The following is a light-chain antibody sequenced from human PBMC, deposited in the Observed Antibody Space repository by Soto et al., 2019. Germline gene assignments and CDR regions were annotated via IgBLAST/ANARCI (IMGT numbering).Light chain of an antibody. J-gene: IGLJ2*01. Sequence: QSALTQPASVSGSPGQSITISCTGTSSDVGNYNLVSWYQQHPGKAPKLLIYEVSQRPSGVSDRFSGSKSGNTASLTISGLQAEDEADYYCCSYAGSGLGVFGGGTKLTVL. CDR2: EVS. V-gene: IGLV2-23*02. CDR3: CSYAGSGLGV. CDR1: SSDVGNYNL.